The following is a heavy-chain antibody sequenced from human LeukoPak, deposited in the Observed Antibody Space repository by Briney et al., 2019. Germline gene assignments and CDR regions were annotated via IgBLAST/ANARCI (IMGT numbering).Heavy chain of an antibody. V-gene: IGHV4-34*01. D-gene: IGHD6-13*01. CDR2: INHSGST. J-gene: IGHJ4*02. Sequence: SETLSLTCAVYGGSFSGYYWSWIRQPPGKGLEWIGEINHSGSTNYNPSLKSRVTISVDTSKNQFSLKLSSVTAAVTAVYYCAGSIAAAIDYWGQGTLVTVSS. CDR3: AGSIAAAIDY. CDR1: GGSFSGYY.